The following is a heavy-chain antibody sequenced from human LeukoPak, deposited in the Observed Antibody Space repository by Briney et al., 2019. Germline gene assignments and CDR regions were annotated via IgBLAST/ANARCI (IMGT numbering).Heavy chain of an antibody. CDR1: GYTFTGYY. Sequence: ASVKVSCKASGYTFTGYYMHWVRQAPGQGLEWMGWINSNSGGTNYAQKFQGRVTMTRDTSISTAYMGLSRLRSDDTAVYYCARDGPPYCSSTSCYMSNWFDPWGQGTLVTVSS. J-gene: IGHJ5*02. D-gene: IGHD2-2*02. CDR3: ARDGPPYCSSTSCYMSNWFDP. V-gene: IGHV1-2*02. CDR2: INSNSGGT.